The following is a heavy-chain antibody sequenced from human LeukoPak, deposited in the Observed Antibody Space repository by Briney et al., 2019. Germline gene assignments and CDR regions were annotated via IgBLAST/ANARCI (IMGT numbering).Heavy chain of an antibody. CDR3: VRVSVTLYYFDY. V-gene: IGHV1-18*01. CDR2: ISAYNGNT. Sequence: ASVKVSCKASGYTFTSYGISWVRQAPGQGLEWMGWISAYNGNTNYAQKLQGRVTMTTDTSTSTAYMELRSLRSDDTAVYYCVRVSVTLYYFDYWGQGTLVTVSS. J-gene: IGHJ4*02. CDR1: GYTFTSYG. D-gene: IGHD5-18*01.